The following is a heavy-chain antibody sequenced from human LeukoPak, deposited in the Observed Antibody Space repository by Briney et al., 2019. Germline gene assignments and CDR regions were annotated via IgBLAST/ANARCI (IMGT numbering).Heavy chain of an antibody. Sequence: GESLKISCEGSGYSFSSYWIGWVRQMPGKGLEWMGIIYPGDSETRYSPSFEGQVTMSADKSNNTAYLQWSSLKASDTAMYYCARQRRNGGIAASNDAFDIWGQGTMVTVSS. J-gene: IGHJ3*02. D-gene: IGHD6-13*01. CDR3: ARQRRNGGIAASNDAFDI. V-gene: IGHV5-51*01. CDR2: IYPGDSET. CDR1: GYSFSSYW.